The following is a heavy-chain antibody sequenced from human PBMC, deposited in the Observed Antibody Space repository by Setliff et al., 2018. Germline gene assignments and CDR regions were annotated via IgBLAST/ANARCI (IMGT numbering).Heavy chain of an antibody. V-gene: IGHV3-74*01. CDR2: MNGDGGRT. Sequence: GESLRLSCEGSGFTFSIYWMHWVRQAPGKGLVWVSRMNGDGGRTTYADSVKGRFTISRDNAKNTLYLQMNSLRADDTAVYYCGRGGGDSGWVGRWGQGTLVTVSS. CDR1: GFTFSIYW. J-gene: IGHJ4*02. D-gene: IGHD6-19*01. CDR3: GRGGGDSGWVGR.